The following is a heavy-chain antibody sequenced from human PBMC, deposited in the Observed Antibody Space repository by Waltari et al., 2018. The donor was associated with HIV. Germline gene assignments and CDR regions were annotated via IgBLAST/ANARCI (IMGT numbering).Heavy chain of an antibody. Sequence: QVQLQQWGAGLLKPSETLSLTCAVYGGSFSGYYWSWIRQPPGKGLEWIGEINHSGSTNYNPSLKSRVTISVDTSKNQFSLKLSSVTAADTAVYYCARSYAEGYWGQGTLVTVSS. CDR2: INHSGST. D-gene: IGHD1-26*01. CDR3: ARSYAEGY. V-gene: IGHV4-34*01. CDR1: GGSFSGYY. J-gene: IGHJ4*02.